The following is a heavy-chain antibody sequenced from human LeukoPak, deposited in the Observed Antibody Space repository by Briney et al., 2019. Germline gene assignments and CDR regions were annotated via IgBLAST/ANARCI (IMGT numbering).Heavy chain of an antibody. J-gene: IGHJ3*02. CDR2: INHSGST. CDR3: ARRRYSWDAFDI. V-gene: IGHV4-34*01. D-gene: IGHD5-18*01. Sequence: SETLSLTCAVYGGSFSGYYWSWIRQPPGKGLEWIGEINHSGSTNYNPSLKSRVTISVDTSKNQFSLKLSSVTAADTAVYYCARRRYSWDAFDIWGQGTMVTVSS. CDR1: GGSFSGYY.